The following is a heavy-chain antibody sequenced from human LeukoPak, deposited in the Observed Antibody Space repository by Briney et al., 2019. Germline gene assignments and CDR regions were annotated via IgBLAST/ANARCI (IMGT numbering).Heavy chain of an antibody. Sequence: PGGSLRLSCAASGFTFSSSAMNWVRQAPGMGVEWVSAISISGDDTYYAESVQGRFTISRDNSKNTLYLRMNSLRAEDTAVYFCANPEWGTYLVGFDYWGQGTLVTVSS. D-gene: IGHD1-26*01. V-gene: IGHV3-23*01. CDR2: ISISGDDT. CDR3: ANPEWGTYLVGFDY. CDR1: GFTFSSSA. J-gene: IGHJ4*02.